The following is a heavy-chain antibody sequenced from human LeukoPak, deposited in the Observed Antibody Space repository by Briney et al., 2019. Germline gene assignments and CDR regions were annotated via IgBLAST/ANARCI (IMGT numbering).Heavy chain of an antibody. CDR1: GFSLTTSGVG. D-gene: IGHD6-6*01. J-gene: IGHJ5*02. CDR2: INHSGST. V-gene: IGHV4-39*07. Sequence: SGPTLVNPTQTLTLTCTFSGFSLTTSGVGVGWIRQPPGKGLEWIGEINHSGSTNYNPSLKSRVTISVDTSKNQFSLKLSSVTAADTAVYYCARGHSIAARPKGGWFDPWGQGTLVTVSS. CDR3: ARGHSIAARPKGGWFDP.